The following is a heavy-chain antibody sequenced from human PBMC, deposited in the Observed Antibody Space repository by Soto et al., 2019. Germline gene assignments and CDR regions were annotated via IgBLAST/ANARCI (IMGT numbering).Heavy chain of an antibody. Sequence: QLQLQESGPGLVKPSETLSLTCTVSGGSISSSSYYWGWIRQPPGKGLEWIGSIYSSGNTYYNPSLKSRVPMSVDTSKNQFSLKLSSVTAADTAVYYCAKDITMIRGVNIRANAFDIWGQGTMVTVSS. J-gene: IGHJ3*02. CDR3: AKDITMIRGVNIRANAFDI. CDR1: GGSISSSSYY. V-gene: IGHV4-39*01. D-gene: IGHD3-10*01. CDR2: IYSSGNT.